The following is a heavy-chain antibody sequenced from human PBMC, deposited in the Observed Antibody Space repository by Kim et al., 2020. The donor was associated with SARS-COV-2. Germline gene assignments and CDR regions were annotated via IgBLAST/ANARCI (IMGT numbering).Heavy chain of an antibody. D-gene: IGHD3-10*01. CDR3: AKNRIYFGSGTSNWFAP. Sequence: GGSLRLSCTASGFIFSSYAMSWVRQAPGKGLEWVSGISANGGSTYFADSVKGRLTISRENPKNTVYLQIRSLRGEDTAVYNGAKNRIYFGSGTSNWFAP. CDR2: ISANGGST. V-gene: IGHV3-23*01. J-gene: IGHJ5*02. CDR1: GFIFSSYA.